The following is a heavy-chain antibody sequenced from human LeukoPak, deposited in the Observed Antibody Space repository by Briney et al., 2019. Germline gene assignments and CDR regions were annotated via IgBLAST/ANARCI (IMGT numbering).Heavy chain of an antibody. CDR2: ISSNGGST. V-gene: IGHV3-64D*06. CDR1: GFTFSSYA. J-gene: IGHJ4*02. CDR3: ASPYSGYDYNFDH. Sequence: GGSLRLSCSASGFTFSSYAMHWVRQAPGKGLEYVSSISSNGGSTYYADSVKGRFTISRDNSKNTLFLQMSSLRTEDTGVYYCASPYSGYDYNFDHWGQGTLVTVSS. D-gene: IGHD5-12*01.